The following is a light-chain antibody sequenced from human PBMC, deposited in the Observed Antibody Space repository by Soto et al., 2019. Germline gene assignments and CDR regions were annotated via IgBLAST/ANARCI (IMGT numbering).Light chain of an antibody. CDR1: DSIDNNF. CDR2: GAS. Sequence: IVLTQSPGTLSLSPGERATLSCRASDSIDNNFLAWFQQKPGQAPRLLIYGASSRASGIPDRFSGSGSGTDFILSISRLEPEDLAVYYCQQYSSSPLTFGPGTKVEIK. CDR3: QQYSSSPLT. J-gene: IGKJ3*01. V-gene: IGKV3-20*01.